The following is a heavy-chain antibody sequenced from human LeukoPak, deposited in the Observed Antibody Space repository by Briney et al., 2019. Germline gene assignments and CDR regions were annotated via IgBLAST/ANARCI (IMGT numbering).Heavy chain of an antibody. J-gene: IGHJ2*01. CDR1: GGTFSSYA. V-gene: IGHV1-69*01. CDR2: IIPIFGTA. Sequence: SVKVSCKASGGTFSSYAISWVRQAPGQGLEWMGGIIPIFGTANYAQNFQGRVTITADESTTTAYMELSSLRSDDTAVSYCTSFTEGYFDLWGRGTLVTVSS. CDR3: TSFTEGYFDL.